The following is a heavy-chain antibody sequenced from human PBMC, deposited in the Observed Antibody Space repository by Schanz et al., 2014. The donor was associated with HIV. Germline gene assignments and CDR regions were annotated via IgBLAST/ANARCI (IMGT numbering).Heavy chain of an antibody. J-gene: IGHJ4*02. CDR1: GLTFGSYA. CDR2: ISGNGVYT. CDR3: ARSEWVDQK. Sequence: EVQLLESGGGLVQPGGSLRLSCAASGLTFGSYAMSWVRQAPGKGLEWVSTISGNGVYTFYADSVKGRFTTSRDNARNTAFLQMNSLRAEDTAVYYCARSEWVDQKWGQGTLVTVSS. V-gene: IGHV3-23*01. D-gene: IGHD6-19*01.